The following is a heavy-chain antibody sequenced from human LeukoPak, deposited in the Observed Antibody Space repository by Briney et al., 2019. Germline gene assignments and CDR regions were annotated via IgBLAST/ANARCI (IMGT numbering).Heavy chain of an antibody. CDR3: AGGAGWTIDY. Sequence: GGSLRLSCAASGFTFNSYAMSWVRQAPGKGLEWVSAISGSGGSTFYADSVRGRFTISRGNSKNTLYLQMNSLRAEDTAVYYCAGGAGWTIDYWGPGTLVTVSS. CDR2: ISGSGGST. V-gene: IGHV3-23*01. D-gene: IGHD2-15*01. J-gene: IGHJ4*02. CDR1: GFTFNSYA.